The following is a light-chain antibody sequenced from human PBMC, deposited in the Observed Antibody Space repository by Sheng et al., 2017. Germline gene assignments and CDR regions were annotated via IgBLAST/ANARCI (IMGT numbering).Light chain of an antibody. CDR2: RDS. CDR1: KLGEKY. CDR3: QAWDNRIVV. Sequence: SYDLTQPPSVSVSPGQTASITCSGDKLGEKYASWYQQKPGQSPVLVMYRDSKRPSGIPERFSGSNSGNTVTLTISGTQPMDEADYYCQAWDNRIVVFGGGTKLTVL. J-gene: IGLJ3*02. V-gene: IGLV3-1*01.